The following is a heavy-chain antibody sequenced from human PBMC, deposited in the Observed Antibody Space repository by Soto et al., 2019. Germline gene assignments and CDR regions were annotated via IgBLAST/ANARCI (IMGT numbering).Heavy chain of an antibody. J-gene: IGHJ6*02. Sequence: GGSLRLSCAASGFTFDDYAMHWVRQAPGKGLEWVSGISWNSGSIGYADSVKGRFTISRDNAKNPLYLQMNSLRAEDTVLYYCAKDMGGTAYGMDVWGQGTTVTVS. CDR2: ISWNSGSI. CDR3: AKDMGGTAYGMDV. V-gene: IGHV3-9*01. D-gene: IGHD3-16*01. CDR1: GFTFDDYA.